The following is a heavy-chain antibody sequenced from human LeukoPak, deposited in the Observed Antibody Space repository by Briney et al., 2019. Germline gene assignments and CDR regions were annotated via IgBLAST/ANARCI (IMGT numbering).Heavy chain of an antibody. Sequence: GGSLRLSCAASGFTFSTAWMSWVRQAPGKGLEWVANIKQDGSEKYYVDSVKGRFTISRDNAKNSLYPQMNSLRAEDTAVYYCARGPYSGSFFDYWGQGTLVTVSS. CDR1: GFTFSTAW. J-gene: IGHJ4*02. D-gene: IGHD1-26*01. V-gene: IGHV3-7*01. CDR2: IKQDGSEK. CDR3: ARGPYSGSFFDY.